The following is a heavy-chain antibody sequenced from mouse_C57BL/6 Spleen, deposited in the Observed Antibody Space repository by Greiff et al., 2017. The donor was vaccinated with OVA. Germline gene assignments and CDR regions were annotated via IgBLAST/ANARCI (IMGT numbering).Heavy chain of an antibody. Sequence: EVMLVESEGGLVQPGSSMKLSCTASGFTFSDYYMAWVRQVPEKGLEWVANINYDGSSTYYLDSLKSRFIISRDNAKNILYLQMSSLKSEDTATYYCARGGVYYGSSWNYFDYWGQGTTLTVSS. CDR3: ARGGVYYGSSWNYFDY. D-gene: IGHD1-1*01. CDR2: INYDGSST. V-gene: IGHV5-16*01. J-gene: IGHJ2*01. CDR1: GFTFSDYY.